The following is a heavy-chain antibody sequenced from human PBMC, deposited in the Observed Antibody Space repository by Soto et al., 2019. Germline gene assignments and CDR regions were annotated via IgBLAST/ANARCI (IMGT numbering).Heavy chain of an antibody. CDR3: AREAGYCSRTSCYRRAFDT. CDR1: GCTFSGHW. V-gene: IGHV3-74*03. Sequence: GGSMRLSCAASGCTFSGHWMHWVRPVPGKGLEWVSRINTDGGSSAYADSVKGRFTISRDNAKNTLYLQMKGLRAEDTAVYYCAREAGYCSRTSCYRRAFDTWGQGTTVTVSS. J-gene: IGHJ3*02. CDR2: INTDGGSS. D-gene: IGHD2-2*01.